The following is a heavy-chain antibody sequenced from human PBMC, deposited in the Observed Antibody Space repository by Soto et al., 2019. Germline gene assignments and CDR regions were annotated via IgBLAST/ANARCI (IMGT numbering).Heavy chain of an antibody. CDR3: ARMGDVPYYYYGMDV. J-gene: IGHJ6*02. CDR1: GYTFTSYG. CDR2: INGYNGNT. Sequence: QVQLVQSGAEVKKPGASVKVSCKASGYTFTSYGISWVRQAPGQGLEWMGWINGYNGNTNHAQKLQGRVTMSTDTTRSTAYMELRSLRSDASAVYYCARMGDVPYYYYGMDVWGQGTTVTVSS. V-gene: IGHV1-18*01. D-gene: IGHD3-16*01.